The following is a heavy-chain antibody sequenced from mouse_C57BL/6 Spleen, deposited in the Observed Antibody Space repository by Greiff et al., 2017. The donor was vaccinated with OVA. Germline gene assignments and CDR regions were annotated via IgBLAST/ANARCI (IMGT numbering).Heavy chain of an antibody. CDR3: AREAIYDGYSAYFDY. V-gene: IGHV1-72*01. CDR1: GYTFTSYW. CDR2: IAPNSGGT. D-gene: IGHD2-3*01. J-gene: IGHJ2*01. Sequence: QVQLQQPGAELVKPGASVKLSCKASGYTFTSYWMHWVKQRPGRGLEWIGRIAPNSGGTKYNEKFKSKATLTVDKPSSTAYMQLSSLTSEDSAVYYCAREAIYDGYSAYFDYWGQGTTLTVSS.